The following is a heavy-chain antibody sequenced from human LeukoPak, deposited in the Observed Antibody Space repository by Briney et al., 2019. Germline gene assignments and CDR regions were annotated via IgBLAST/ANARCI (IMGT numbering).Heavy chain of an antibody. Sequence: PGGSLRLSCVASGFTFSSDFMHWIRQAPGEGLMWVSQISGDETYTNYADSVKGRFTISRDNAKNTLYLQMNSLRAEDTAIYYCVREDNASNIWGQGTLVTVSS. J-gene: IGHJ3*02. CDR3: VREDNASNI. CDR2: ISGDETYT. V-gene: IGHV3-74*01. CDR1: GFTFSSDF.